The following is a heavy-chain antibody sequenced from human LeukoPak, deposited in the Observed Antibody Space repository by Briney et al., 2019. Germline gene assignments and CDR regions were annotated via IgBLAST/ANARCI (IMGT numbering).Heavy chain of an antibody. D-gene: IGHD1-26*01. V-gene: IGHV4-59*08. CDR3: ASSGITEDY. CDR2: VYYSGRT. J-gene: IGHJ4*02. Sequence: SETLSLTCTVSGDSISSYYWSWIRQPPGKGLEWIGYVYYSGRTNYNPSLKSRVTISVDTSKNQFSLKLSSVTAADTAVYYCASSGITEDYWGQGTLVTVSS. CDR1: GDSISSYY.